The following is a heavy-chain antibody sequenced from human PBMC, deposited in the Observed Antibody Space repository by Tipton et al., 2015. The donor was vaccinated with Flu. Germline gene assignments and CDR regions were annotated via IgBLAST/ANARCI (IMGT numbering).Heavy chain of an antibody. CDR1: GGSISSHH. CDR3: AGHKVIIDITPGNWFDP. D-gene: IGHD2-21*01. CDR2: ISSSGTT. V-gene: IGHV4-59*08. Sequence: TLSLTCTVSGGSISSHHWSWIRQSPGKGLEWIAYISSSGTTNYNPSLKSRVTLSVDTSKTLFSLKLSSVTAADTAVYYCAGHKVIIDITPGNWFDPWGQGTLVTVSS. J-gene: IGHJ5*02.